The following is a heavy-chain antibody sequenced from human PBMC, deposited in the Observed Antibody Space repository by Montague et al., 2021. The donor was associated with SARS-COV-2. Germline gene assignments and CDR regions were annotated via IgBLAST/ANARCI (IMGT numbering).Heavy chain of an antibody. V-gene: IGHV4-61*02. CDR2: IHTSGST. D-gene: IGHD2-21*01. CDR3: ASIRCGCGGY. CDR1: GSSISYGSYY. Sequence: TLSLTCTVSGSSISYGSYYWTWIRQPAGKGLEWIGCIHTSGSTNYNPSLKSRVAISVDTSKDQFSLGLSSVTAADTAVYYCASIRCGCGGYWGQGTLVTVSS. J-gene: IGHJ4*02.